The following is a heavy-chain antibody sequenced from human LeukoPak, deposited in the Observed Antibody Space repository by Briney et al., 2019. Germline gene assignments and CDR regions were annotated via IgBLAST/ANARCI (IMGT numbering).Heavy chain of an antibody. CDR3: ARSYSSGWYGWFDP. CDR2: IYYSGST. CDR1: GGSISSYY. Sequence: SETLSLTCTVSGGSISSYYWSWIRQPPGKGLEESGYIYYSGSTNYNPSLKGRVTISVDTSKNQFSLKLSSVTAADTAVYYCARSYSSGWYGWFDPWGQGTLVTVSS. J-gene: IGHJ5*02. V-gene: IGHV4-59*08. D-gene: IGHD6-19*01.